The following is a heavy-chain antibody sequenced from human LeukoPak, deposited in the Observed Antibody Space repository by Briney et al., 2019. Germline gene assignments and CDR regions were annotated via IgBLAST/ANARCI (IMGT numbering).Heavy chain of an antibody. CDR2: IYYSGST. D-gene: IGHD4-17*01. CDR3: AIGTTGDYPPYFDS. V-gene: IGHV4-59*07. Sequence: SDTLSLTCTVSSGSITSYYWSWTRQPPGKGLEGIGYIYYSGSTKYNPSLKSRVTISADTSKNQFSLKLSSVTAADTAVYYCAIGTTGDYPPYFDSWGQGTLVTVSS. CDR1: SGSITSYY. J-gene: IGHJ4*02.